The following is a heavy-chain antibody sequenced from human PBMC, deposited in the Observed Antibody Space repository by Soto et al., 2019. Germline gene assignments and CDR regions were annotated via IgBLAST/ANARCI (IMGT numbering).Heavy chain of an antibody. Sequence: ESGPTLVNPTQTLTLTCTFSGFSLSTSGMCVSWIRQPPGKALEWLARIDWDDDKYYSTSLKTRLTISKDTSKNQVVLAMTNMDPVDTATYYCARILFGYYGMDVWGQGTTVTVSS. D-gene: IGHD3-3*01. J-gene: IGHJ6*02. CDR1: GFSLSTSGMC. V-gene: IGHV2-70*11. CDR3: ARILFGYYGMDV. CDR2: IDWDDDK.